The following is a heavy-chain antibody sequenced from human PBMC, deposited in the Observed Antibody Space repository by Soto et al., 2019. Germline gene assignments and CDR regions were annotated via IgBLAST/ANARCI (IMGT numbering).Heavy chain of an antibody. J-gene: IGHJ6*02. D-gene: IGHD2-21*02. CDR3: TRDXDGRMTTNPYYYYGMDV. CDR1: GGSISCYY. CDR2: VYYSGGA. V-gene: IGHV4-59*01. Sequence: PSETLSLTCTVSGGSISCYYWSWIRQPPGKGLERIGNVYYSGGAKYNPSVKRRVSISVDTSKNQFSLNLSSVTAADTAVYYCTRDXDGRMTTNPYYYYGMDVWGPGITVTVSS.